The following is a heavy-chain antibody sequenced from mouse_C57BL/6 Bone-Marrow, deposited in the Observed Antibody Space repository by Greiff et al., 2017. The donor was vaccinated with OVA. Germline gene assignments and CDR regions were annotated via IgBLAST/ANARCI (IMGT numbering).Heavy chain of an antibody. Sequence: QVQLQQSGAELARPGASVKLSCKASGYTFTSYGISWVKQRTGQGLEWIGEIYPRSGNTYYNEKFKGKATLTADKSSSTAYMELRSLTSEDSAVYFCASKQLRLRFAYWGQGTLVTVSA. CDR2: IYPRSGNT. J-gene: IGHJ3*01. V-gene: IGHV1-81*01. CDR3: ASKQLRLRFAY. D-gene: IGHD3-2*02. CDR1: GYTFTSYG.